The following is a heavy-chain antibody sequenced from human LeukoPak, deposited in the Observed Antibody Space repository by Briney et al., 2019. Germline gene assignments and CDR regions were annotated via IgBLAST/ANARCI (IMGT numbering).Heavy chain of an antibody. Sequence: PGGSLRLSCAASGFTFSSYGMHWVRQAPGKGLEWVAFIRYDGSNKYYADSVKGRFTISRDNSKNTLYLQMNSLRAEDTAVYYCASGRWWAQVGASNYFDYWGQGTLVTVSS. V-gene: IGHV3-30*02. J-gene: IGHJ4*02. CDR3: ASGRWWAQVGASNYFDY. CDR1: GFTFSSYG. CDR2: IRYDGSNK. D-gene: IGHD1-26*01.